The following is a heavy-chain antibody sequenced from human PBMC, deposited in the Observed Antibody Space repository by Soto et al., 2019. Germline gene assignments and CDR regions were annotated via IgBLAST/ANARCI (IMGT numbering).Heavy chain of an antibody. CDR1: GGTFSSYS. V-gene: IGHV1-69*13. CDR3: ARVYQEGDYGLVYYYGMDV. D-gene: IGHD4-17*01. CDR2: IIPIFGTA. Sequence: SVKVSCKASGGTFSSYSISWVRQAPGQGLEWMGGIIPIFGTANYAQKFQGRVTITADESTSAAYMELSSLRSEDTAVYYCARVYQEGDYGLVYYYGMDVWGQGTTVTVSS. J-gene: IGHJ6*02.